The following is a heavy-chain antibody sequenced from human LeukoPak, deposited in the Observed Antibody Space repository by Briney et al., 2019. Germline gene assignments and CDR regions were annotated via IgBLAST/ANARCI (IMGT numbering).Heavy chain of an antibody. CDR2: INHSGST. CDR1: GGSISSYY. CDR3: ARWGHFDTSGYFVVDY. D-gene: IGHD3-22*01. J-gene: IGHJ4*02. Sequence: SETLSLTCTVSGGSISSYYWSWIRQPPGKGLEWIGEINHSGSTNYNPSLKSRVTISVDTSKNQFSLKLSSVTAADTAVYYCARWGHFDTSGYFVVDYWGQGALVTVSS. V-gene: IGHV4-34*01.